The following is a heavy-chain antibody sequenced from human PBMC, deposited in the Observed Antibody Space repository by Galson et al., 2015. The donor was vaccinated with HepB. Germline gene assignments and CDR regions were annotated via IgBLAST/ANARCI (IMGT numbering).Heavy chain of an antibody. V-gene: IGHV4-59*01. D-gene: IGHD2-2*01. CDR2: ICYSGST. Sequence: SLTCTVSGDSISSYYWSWIRQPPGKGLEWIGYICYSGSTNYNPSLKSRVTISVDTSKNQFSLKLSSVTAADTAVYYCARLVKDIVVVPAAMRYYYYYYMDVWGKGTTVTVSS. J-gene: IGHJ6*03. CDR1: GDSISSYY. CDR3: ARLVKDIVVVPAAMRYYYYYYMDV.